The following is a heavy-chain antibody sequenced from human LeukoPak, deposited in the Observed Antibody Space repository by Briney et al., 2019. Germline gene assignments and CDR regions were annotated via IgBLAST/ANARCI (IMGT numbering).Heavy chain of an antibody. CDR3: ARDVGTTGWHTFDY. D-gene: IGHD3-9*01. Sequence: SQTLSLTCAISGDSVSSNNGAWNWIRQSPSRGIEWLGRTYYRSKRYNDYAGSLMSRITISPDTSKNQFSLQLYSVTPEDTAVYYCARDVGTTGWHTFDYWGQGTLVTVSS. CDR2: TYYRSKRYN. CDR1: GDSVSSNNGA. J-gene: IGHJ4*02. V-gene: IGHV6-1*01.